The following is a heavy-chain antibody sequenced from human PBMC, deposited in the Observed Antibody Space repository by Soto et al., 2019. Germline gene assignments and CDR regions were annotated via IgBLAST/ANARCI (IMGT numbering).Heavy chain of an antibody. J-gene: IGHJ6*02. CDR2: ISAYNGNT. Sequence: QVQLVKSGAEVKKPGASVKVSCKASGYTFTSYGISWVRQAPGQGLEWMGWISAYNGNTNYAQKLQGRVTMTTDTSTSTAYMELSSLRSDDTAMYYCASHYDSSGLRGKYGMDVWGQGTTVTVSS. CDR3: ASHYDSSGLRGKYGMDV. CDR1: GYTFTSYG. D-gene: IGHD3-22*01. V-gene: IGHV1-18*01.